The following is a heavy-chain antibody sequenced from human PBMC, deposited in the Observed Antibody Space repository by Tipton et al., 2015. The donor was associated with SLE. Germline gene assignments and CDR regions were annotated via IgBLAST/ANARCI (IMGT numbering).Heavy chain of an antibody. CDR3: AKDGYRSSLYPDDYGIGV. V-gene: IGHV3-30*18. CDR2: RSYDGSKK. J-gene: IGHJ6*01. D-gene: IGHD6-13*01. CDR1: GFTFDDYG. Sequence: SLRLSCAASGFTFDDYGTHWVRKAPGKRLERVAFRSYDGSKKYYADYVKGRFTISRDNSKNTLYLQMNSLRAEDTAVFYCAKDGYRSSLYPDDYGIGVCRLETTVTVS.